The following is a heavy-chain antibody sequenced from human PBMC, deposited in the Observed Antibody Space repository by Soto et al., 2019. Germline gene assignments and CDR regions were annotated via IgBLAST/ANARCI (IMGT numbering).Heavy chain of an antibody. Sequence: QVQLVQSGAEVKKPGSSVKVSCKASGGTFSSYTISWVRQAPGQGLEWMGRIIPILGIANYAQKFRGRVTITADKSTSTAYMELSSLRSEDTAVYYCACIAAAGTGYYYYGMDVWGQGTTVTVSS. CDR2: IIPILGIA. J-gene: IGHJ6*02. V-gene: IGHV1-69*02. CDR1: GGTFSSYT. D-gene: IGHD6-13*01. CDR3: ACIAAAGTGYYYYGMDV.